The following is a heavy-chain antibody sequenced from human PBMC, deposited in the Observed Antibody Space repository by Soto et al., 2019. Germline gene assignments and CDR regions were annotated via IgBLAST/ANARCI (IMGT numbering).Heavy chain of an antibody. V-gene: IGHV3-30*18. CDR1: GFTFSSYG. J-gene: IGHJ4*02. Sequence: GGSLRLSCAASGFTFSSYGMHWVRQAPGKGLEWVAVISYDGSNKYYADSVKGRFTISRDNSKNTLYLQMNSLRAEDTAVYYCAKTTGIAAAALLYWGQGTLVTVSS. D-gene: IGHD6-13*01. CDR2: ISYDGSNK. CDR3: AKTTGIAAAALLY.